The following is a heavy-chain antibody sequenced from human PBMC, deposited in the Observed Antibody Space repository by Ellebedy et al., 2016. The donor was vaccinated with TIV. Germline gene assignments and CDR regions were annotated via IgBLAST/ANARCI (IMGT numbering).Heavy chain of an antibody. CDR3: ARPMFYYHYYMDV. CDR1: GFVFKSYS. V-gene: IGHV3-21*01. Sequence: GESLKISXAASGFVFKSYSVNWVRQAPGKGLEWVASISDRNSKRFYSDSVKGRFIISRDDATSSLFLEMNTLRVEDTAVYYCARPMFYYHYYMDVWGKGTTVIV. D-gene: IGHD3-10*02. CDR2: ISDRNSKR. J-gene: IGHJ6*03.